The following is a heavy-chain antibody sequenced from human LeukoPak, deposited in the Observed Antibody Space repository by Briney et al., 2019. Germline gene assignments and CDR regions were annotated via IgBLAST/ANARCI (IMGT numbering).Heavy chain of an antibody. D-gene: IGHD3-22*01. V-gene: IGHV3-23*01. J-gene: IGHJ4*02. CDR3: AKVLSYYYDSSGPSDY. CDR1: GFTFSSYA. CDR2: ISGGGGST. Sequence: PGGSLRLSCAASGFTFSSYAMSWVRQAPGKGLEWVSAISGGGGSTYYADSVKGRFTISRDNSKNTLYLQMNSLRAEDTAVYYCAKVLSYYYDSSGPSDYWGQGTLVTVSS.